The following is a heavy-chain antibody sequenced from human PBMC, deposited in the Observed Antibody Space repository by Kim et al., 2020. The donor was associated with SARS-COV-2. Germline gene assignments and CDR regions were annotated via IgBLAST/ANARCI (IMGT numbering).Heavy chain of an antibody. CDR2: IYYSRST. CDR3: AREQQLGAFDI. Sequence: SETLSLTCTVSGGSISSSSYYWGWIRQPPGKGLEWIGSIYYSRSTYYNPSLKSRVTISVDTSKNQFSLKLSSVTAADTAVYYCAREQQLGAFDIWGQGTMVTVSS. V-gene: IGHV4-39*07. J-gene: IGHJ3*02. D-gene: IGHD6-13*01. CDR1: GGSISSSSYY.